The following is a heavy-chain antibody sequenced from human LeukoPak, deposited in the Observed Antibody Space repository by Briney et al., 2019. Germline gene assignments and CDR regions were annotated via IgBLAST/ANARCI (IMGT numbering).Heavy chain of an antibody. CDR1: GYTFTSYD. CDR3: ARGSCSSTTCYTGYYYYYGMDV. D-gene: IGHD2-2*02. V-gene: IGHV1-8*01. CDR2: MNPNSGNT. J-gene: IGHJ6*02. Sequence: ASMKVSCKASGYTFTSYDINWVRLATGQGLEWMGWMNPNSGNTGYAQKFQGRVTMTRNTSISTVYMELSSLTSEDTAVYYCARGSCSSTTCYTGYYYYYGMDVWGQGTTVTVSS.